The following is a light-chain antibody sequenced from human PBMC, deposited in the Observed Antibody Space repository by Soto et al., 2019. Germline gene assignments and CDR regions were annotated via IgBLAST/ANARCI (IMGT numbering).Light chain of an antibody. CDR2: AAS. Sequence: DIQMTQSPSTLSASVGDRVTITCRASQSVSSWLAWYQQKPGKAPNLVIYAASNLQSGAPSRFSGSGSGTAFTLTINTLQADDFATYYCQQYDTYPCTFGQGTKVEIK. J-gene: IGKJ1*01. CDR1: QSVSSW. CDR3: QQYDTYPCT. V-gene: IGKV1-5*01.